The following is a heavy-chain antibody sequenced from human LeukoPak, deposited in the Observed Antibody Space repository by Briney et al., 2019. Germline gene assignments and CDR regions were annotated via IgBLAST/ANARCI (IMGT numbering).Heavy chain of an antibody. V-gene: IGHV3-48*01. Sequence: GGSLRLSCAASGFIFSTSSFNWVRQAPGKGLEWLSYISSSGDNIHYADSVKGRFTISRDNAKNSVYLQMNSLRAEDTAVYYCARGILGEYYFDYWGQGTLVTVSS. CDR1: GFIFSTSS. CDR3: ARGILGEYYFDY. CDR2: ISSSGDNI. J-gene: IGHJ4*02. D-gene: IGHD3-10*01.